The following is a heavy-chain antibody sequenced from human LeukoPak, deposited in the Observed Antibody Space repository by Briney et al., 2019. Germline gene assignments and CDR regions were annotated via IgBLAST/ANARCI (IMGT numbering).Heavy chain of an antibody. CDR3: ARRGYFEFWSGYFQRLEGWFDP. CDR1: GFRFSTYW. CDR2: IKQDGSGK. J-gene: IGHJ5*02. Sequence: GGSLRLSCAASGFRFSTYWMTWVRRAPGKGLEWLANIKQDGSGKYYVDSVKGRFTVSRDNAKNSLYLEMNSLRVEDTAVYYCARRGYFEFWSGYFQRLEGWFDPWGQGTLVTVSS. D-gene: IGHD3-3*01. V-gene: IGHV3-7*01.